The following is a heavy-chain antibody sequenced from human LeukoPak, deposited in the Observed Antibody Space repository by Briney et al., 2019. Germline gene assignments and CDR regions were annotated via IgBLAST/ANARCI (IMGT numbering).Heavy chain of an antibody. CDR1: GFTFTGYA. J-gene: IGHJ6*03. Sequence: PGGSLRLSCAASGFTFTGYAMSWARQAQGKGLEWVSALYGSGETTYYADSVKGRFTVSRDNSKNTLYLQMDGLRAEDTAVYYCAKMAGMTRQVYYMDVWGKGATVTVSS. CDR2: LYGSGETT. D-gene: IGHD1-1*01. V-gene: IGHV3-23*01. CDR3: AKMAGMTRQVYYMDV.